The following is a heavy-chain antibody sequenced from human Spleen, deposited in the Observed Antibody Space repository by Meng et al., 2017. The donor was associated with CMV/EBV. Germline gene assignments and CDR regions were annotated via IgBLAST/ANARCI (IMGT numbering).Heavy chain of an antibody. J-gene: IGHJ5*02. CDR2: ISYSWST. CDR1: GDSISKTTSS. CDR3: AKNVVGGWFDP. Sequence: CPVSGDSISKTTSSWAWIRQPPGKGLEWIGIISYSWSTYYNPSLKSRVTISVDTSKNQFSLNLNSVTAADTAVYYCAKNVVGGWFDPWGQGTLVTVSS. D-gene: IGHD2-15*01. V-gene: IGHV4-39*01.